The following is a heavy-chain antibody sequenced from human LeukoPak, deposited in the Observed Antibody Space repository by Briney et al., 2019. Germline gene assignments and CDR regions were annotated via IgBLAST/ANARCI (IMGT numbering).Heavy chain of an antibody. CDR3: ARDERYSYGYAY. CDR1: GGSISSYY. D-gene: IGHD5-18*01. CDR2: IYYSGST. V-gene: IGHV4-59*01. J-gene: IGHJ4*02. Sequence: SETLSLTCTVSGGSISSYYWGWIRQPPGKGLEWIGYIYYSGSTNYNPSLKSRVTISVDTSKNQFSLKLSSVTAADTAVYYCARDERYSYGYAYWGQGTLVTVSS.